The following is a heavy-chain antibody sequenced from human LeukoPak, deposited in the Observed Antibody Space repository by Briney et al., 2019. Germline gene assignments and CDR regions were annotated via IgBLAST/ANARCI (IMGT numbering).Heavy chain of an antibody. J-gene: IGHJ4*02. CDR2: ISSSGSTI. CDR3: ARVGQVSRYSSSCYDY. CDR1: GFTFSSYE. D-gene: IGHD6-13*01. V-gene: IGHV3-48*03. Sequence: PGGSLRLSCAASGFTFSSYEMNWVRQAPGKGLEWVSYISSSGSTIYYADSVKGRFTISRDNAKNSLYLQMNSLRAEDTAVYYCARVGQVSRYSSSCYDYWGRGTLVTVSS.